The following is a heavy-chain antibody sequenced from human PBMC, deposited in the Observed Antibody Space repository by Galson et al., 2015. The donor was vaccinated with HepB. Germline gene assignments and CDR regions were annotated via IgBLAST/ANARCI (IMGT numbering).Heavy chain of an antibody. D-gene: IGHD1-26*01. J-gene: IGHJ4*02. CDR3: TTVAAATSRYFDH. V-gene: IGHV3-15*01. Sequence: SLRLSCAASGLTFSNAWMSWVRQVPGKGLEWVGRIKSKSDGGTTDCAAPVKGRFSISRDDSKNTLYLQMNSLNTEDTAVYYCTTVAAATSRYFDHWGQGTLVTVSS. CDR1: GLTFSNAW. CDR2: IKSKSDGGTT.